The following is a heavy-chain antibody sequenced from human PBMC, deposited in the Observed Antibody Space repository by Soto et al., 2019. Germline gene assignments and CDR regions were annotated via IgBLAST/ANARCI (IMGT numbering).Heavy chain of an antibody. J-gene: IGHJ4*02. D-gene: IGHD5-12*01. Sequence: QVQLQQWGAGLLKPSETLSLNCAVTGGSLSGYYWSWIRQPPGKGLEWIGEVKDGGHTNYSPSLRGRDTISSDPSNHQFSLRLNSVTAADTGVYYCARGQEGVVATHWDQGSLVTVSS. CDR3: ARGQEGVVATH. V-gene: IGHV4-34*01. CDR2: VKDGGHT. CDR1: GGSLSGYY.